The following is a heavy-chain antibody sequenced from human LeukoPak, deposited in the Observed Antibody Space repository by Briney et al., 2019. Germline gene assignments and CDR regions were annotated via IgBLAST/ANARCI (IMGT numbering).Heavy chain of an antibody. V-gene: IGHV3-23*01. CDR1: GFTFSNYA. Sequence: GGSLRLSCAASGFTFSNYAMSWVRQAPAGGLEWVSSLRGDGETFYADSVKGRFTISRDNSKNTLFLQMDRLRAEDTAVYFCAKRGVVVRVFLVGFHKEAYYFDSWGQGAQVTVSS. CDR3: AKRGVVVRVFLVGFHKEAYYFDS. J-gene: IGHJ4*02. CDR2: LRGDGET. D-gene: IGHD3-16*02.